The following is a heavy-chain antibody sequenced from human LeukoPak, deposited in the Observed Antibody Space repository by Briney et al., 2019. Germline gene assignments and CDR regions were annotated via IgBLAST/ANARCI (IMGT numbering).Heavy chain of an antibody. J-gene: IGHJ4*02. CDR2: ISGIGTST. CDR3: AEEAPRRSTSTPPNYFDY. V-gene: IGHV3-23*01. D-gene: IGHD2-2*01. CDR1: GFTFSNYA. Sequence: ESLRLSCAASGFTFSNYAMSWVRQAPGKGLEWVSAISGIGTSTYYADSVKGRFTISRDNSKNTLYLQMSSLRAEDTAVYYCAEEAPRRSTSTPPNYFDYWGRGT.